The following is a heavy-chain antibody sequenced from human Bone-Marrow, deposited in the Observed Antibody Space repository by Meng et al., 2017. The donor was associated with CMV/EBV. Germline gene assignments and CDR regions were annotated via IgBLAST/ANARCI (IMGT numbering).Heavy chain of an antibody. CDR2: INSDGSSS. V-gene: IGHV3-74*01. CDR1: GFTFSSYG. CDR3: ASGLPAAPQSAFDY. D-gene: IGHD2-2*01. J-gene: IGHJ4*02. Sequence: GGSLRLSCAASGFTFSSYGIHWVRQAPGKGLVWVSRINSDGSSSSCADSVKGRFTISRDNAKNTLYLQMNSLGAEDTAVYYCASGLPAAPQSAFDYWGQGTPVTVSS.